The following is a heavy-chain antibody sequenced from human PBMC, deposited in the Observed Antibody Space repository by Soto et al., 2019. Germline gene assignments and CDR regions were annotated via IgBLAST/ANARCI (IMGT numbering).Heavy chain of an antibody. CDR3: ARVGGYYDSSGYQYYFDY. CDR2: IYYSGST. CDR1: GGSISSYY. Sequence: SETLSLTCTVSGGSISSYYWSWIRQHPGKGLEWIGYIYYSGSTYYNPSLKSRVTISVDTSKNQFSLKLSSVTAADTAVYYCARVGGYYDSSGYQYYFDYWGQGTLVTVSS. J-gene: IGHJ4*02. V-gene: IGHV4-31*02. D-gene: IGHD3-22*01.